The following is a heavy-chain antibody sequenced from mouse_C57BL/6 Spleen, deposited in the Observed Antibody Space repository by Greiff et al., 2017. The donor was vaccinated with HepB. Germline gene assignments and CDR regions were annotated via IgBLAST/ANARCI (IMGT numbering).Heavy chain of an antibody. D-gene: IGHD1-1*01. J-gene: IGHJ1*03. CDR2: IDPETGGT. Sequence: VQLQQSGAELVRPGASVTLSCKASGYTFTDYEMHWVKQTPVHGLEWIGAIDPETGGTAYNQKFKGKAILTADKSSSTAYMELRSLTSEDSAVYYCTRWATTVVADWYFDVWGTGTTVTVSS. CDR3: TRWATTVVADWYFDV. CDR1: GYTFTDYE. V-gene: IGHV1-15*01.